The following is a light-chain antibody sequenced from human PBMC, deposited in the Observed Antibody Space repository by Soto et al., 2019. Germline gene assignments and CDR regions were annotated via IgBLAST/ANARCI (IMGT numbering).Light chain of an antibody. J-gene: IGKJ3*01. Sequence: DIQMTQSPSSLSASVGDRVTITCRASQSISSYLNWYQQKPGKAPKLLIYAASSLQSGVPSRFSGSGSGTDFTLTISSLQPDVFSTYCCHQNYSTLRSPFGPGPKADI. CDR3: HQNYSTLRSP. V-gene: IGKV1-39*01. CDR2: AAS. CDR1: QSISSY.